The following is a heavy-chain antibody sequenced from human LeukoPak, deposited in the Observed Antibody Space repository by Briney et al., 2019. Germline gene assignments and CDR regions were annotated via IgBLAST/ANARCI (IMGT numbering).Heavy chain of an antibody. CDR3: ASECPGDFAY. J-gene: IGHJ4*02. CDR2: INPNSGAT. CDR1: GYTFTGYY. Sequence: ASVKVSCKASGYTFTGYYMHWVRQAPGQGLEWMGGINPNSGATNYAQKFQGRVTMTRDTSNSTSHMNGNVLSSGDTAGYYCASECPGDFAYWGQGTLVSVSS. V-gene: IGHV1-2*02. D-gene: IGHD4-17*01.